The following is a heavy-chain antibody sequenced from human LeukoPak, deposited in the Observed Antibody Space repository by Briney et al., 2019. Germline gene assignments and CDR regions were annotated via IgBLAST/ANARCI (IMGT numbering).Heavy chain of an antibody. CDR2: ISSNGSAT. D-gene: IGHD4-23*01. CDR3: ARDGGNSVVGAFDI. CDR1: GFSFSDYS. J-gene: IGHJ3*02. V-gene: IGHV3-11*04. Sequence: GGSLRLSCAASGFSFSDYSMSWIRQAPGKGLEWISYISSNGSATVYADSVKGRFTISRDNAKNSLYLQMNSLRAEDTAVYYCARDGGNSVVGAFDIWGQGTMVTVSS.